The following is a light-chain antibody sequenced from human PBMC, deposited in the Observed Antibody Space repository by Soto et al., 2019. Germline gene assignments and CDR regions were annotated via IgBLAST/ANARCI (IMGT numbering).Light chain of an antibody. CDR1: SSDVGGYNY. Sequence: QSVLTQPASVSGSPGQSVTISCTGTSSDVGGYNYVSWYQQLPGEAPKLIIYGVTDRPSGVSNRFSGSKSGNTASLTVSGLQAEDEGDYYCSSYTATSTYVFGTGTKSPS. CDR2: GVT. V-gene: IGLV2-14*01. CDR3: SSYTATSTYV. J-gene: IGLJ1*01.